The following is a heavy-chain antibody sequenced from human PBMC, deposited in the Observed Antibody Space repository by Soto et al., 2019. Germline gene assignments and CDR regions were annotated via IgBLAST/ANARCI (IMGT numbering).Heavy chain of an antibody. CDR3: ARDRVVVVPAANIQYYYYYGMHV. D-gene: IGHD2-2*01. V-gene: IGHV3-30-3*01. CDR2: ISYDGSNK. J-gene: IGHJ6*02. CDR1: GFTFSSYA. Sequence: PVGSLRLSCAASGFTFSSYAMHWVRQAPGKGLEWVAVISYDGSNKYYADSVKGRFTISRDNSKNTLYLQMNSLRAEETAVYYCARDRVVVVPAANIQYYYYYGMHVSGQGTTVTVSS.